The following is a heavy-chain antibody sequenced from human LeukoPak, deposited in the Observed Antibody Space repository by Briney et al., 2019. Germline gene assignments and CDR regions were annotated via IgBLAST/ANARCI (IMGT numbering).Heavy chain of an antibody. Sequence: GGSLRLSCATSGFTVSSNYMSWVRQAPGKRLEWVSVMYAGGSKYYADSVKDRFTISRDNVKNTVYLQMNSLRAEDTAIYYCARISVTEPHFEYWGQGTLVTVSS. V-gene: IGHV3-66*01. J-gene: IGHJ4*02. CDR2: MYAGGSK. CDR3: ARISVTEPHFEY. CDR1: GFTVSSNY. D-gene: IGHD2-21*02.